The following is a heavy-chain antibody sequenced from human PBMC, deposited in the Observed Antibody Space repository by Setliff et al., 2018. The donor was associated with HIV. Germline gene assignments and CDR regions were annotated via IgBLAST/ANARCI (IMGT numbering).Heavy chain of an antibody. V-gene: IGHV4-31*03. D-gene: IGHD3-10*01. Sequence: KPSETLSLTCSVSGGSINSGHYYWSWIRHHPGKGLEWIGYIYYTGSTYFNPSLKRRLTLSIDTSKNQFSLKLSSVTAADTAVYYCARDRYAGEIDYWGRGTLVTVSS. CDR3: ARDRYAGEIDY. CDR2: IYYTGST. CDR1: GGSINSGHYY. J-gene: IGHJ4*02.